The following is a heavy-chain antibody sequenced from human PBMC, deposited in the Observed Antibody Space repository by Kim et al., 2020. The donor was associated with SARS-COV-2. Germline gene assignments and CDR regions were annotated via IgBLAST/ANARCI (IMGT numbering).Heavy chain of an antibody. V-gene: IGHV4-31*03. CDR1: GGSISSGGYY. CDR3: ARVGKGGGDCYPDY. D-gene: IGHD2-21*01. Sequence: SETLSLTCTVSGGSISSGGYYWSWIRQHPGKGLEWIGYIYYSGSTYYNPSLKSRVTISVDTSKNQFSLKLSSVTAADTAVYYCARVGKGGGDCYPDYWGQGTLVTVSS. CDR2: IYYSGST. J-gene: IGHJ4*02.